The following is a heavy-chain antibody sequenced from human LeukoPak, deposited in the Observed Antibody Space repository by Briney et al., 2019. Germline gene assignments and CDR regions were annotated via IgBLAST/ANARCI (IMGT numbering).Heavy chain of an antibody. D-gene: IGHD3-10*01. J-gene: IGHJ4*02. V-gene: IGHV1-2*02. Sequence: ASVKVSCKASGYTFTGYYMHWVRQAPGQGLEWMGWINPNSGGTNYAQKFQGRVTMTRDTSISTAYMELSRLRSDDTAVYYCARDLSSLWFGELSVHFDYWGQGTLVTVPS. CDR2: INPNSGGT. CDR1: GYTFTGYY. CDR3: ARDLSSLWFGELSVHFDY.